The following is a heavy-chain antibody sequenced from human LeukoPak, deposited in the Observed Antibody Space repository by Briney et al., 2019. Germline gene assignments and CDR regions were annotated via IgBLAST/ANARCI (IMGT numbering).Heavy chain of an antibody. Sequence: GASVKVSRKASGFTFSSSAMQWVRQARGQRLEWIGWIVVGSDNTRYAQRFQQRVTITRDMSTSTAYMELSSLRSEDTAVYYCAASRKAVHPFDYWGQGTLVTVSS. CDR1: GFTFSSSA. V-gene: IGHV1-58*02. J-gene: IGHJ4*02. CDR3: AASRKAVHPFDY. CDR2: IVVGSDNT.